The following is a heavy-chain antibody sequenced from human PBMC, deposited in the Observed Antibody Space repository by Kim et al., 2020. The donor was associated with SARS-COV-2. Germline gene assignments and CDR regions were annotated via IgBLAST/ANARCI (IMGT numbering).Heavy chain of an antibody. CDR1: GYTFTSYD. V-gene: IGHV1-8*01. CDR3: ARGWTVTTRNWFDP. CDR2: MNPNSGNT. Sequence: ASVKVSCKASGYTFTSYDINWVRQATGQGLEWMGWMNPNSGNTGYAQKFQGRVTMTRNTSISTAYMELSSLRSEDTAVYYCARGWTVTTRNWFDPWGQGTLVTVSS. D-gene: IGHD4-17*01. J-gene: IGHJ5*02.